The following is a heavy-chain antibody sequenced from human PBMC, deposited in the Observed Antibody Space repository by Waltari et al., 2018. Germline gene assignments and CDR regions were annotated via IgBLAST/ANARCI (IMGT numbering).Heavy chain of an antibody. D-gene: IGHD2-21*02. Sequence: QVQLQESGPGLVKPSETLSLTCAVSGYSISSGYYWGWIRQPPGKGLEWIGSIYHSGSTYYNPSLKSRVTISVDTSKNQFSRKLSAVTAADTAVYYCARGSPVTGSDYWGQGTLVTVSS. CDR2: IYHSGST. CDR3: ARGSPVTGSDY. V-gene: IGHV4-38-2*01. CDR1: GYSISSGYY. J-gene: IGHJ4*02.